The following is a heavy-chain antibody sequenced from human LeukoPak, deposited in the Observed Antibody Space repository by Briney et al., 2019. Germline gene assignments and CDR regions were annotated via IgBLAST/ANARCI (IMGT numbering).Heavy chain of an antibody. CDR3: ARAGRFYSDSSGYLH. Sequence: GGSLRLSCAASGFTFRAYGMHWVRQAPGKGLEWVAVIWYDENSKNYADSVKGRFTISRDNSKNTLYLQMNSLGAEDTAVYCCARAGRFYSDSSGYLHWGQGTLVTVSS. CDR2: IWYDENSK. D-gene: IGHD3-22*01. CDR1: GFTFRAYG. J-gene: IGHJ4*02. V-gene: IGHV3-33*01.